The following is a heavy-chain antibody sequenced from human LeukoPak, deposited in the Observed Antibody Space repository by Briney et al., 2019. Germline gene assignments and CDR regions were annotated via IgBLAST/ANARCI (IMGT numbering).Heavy chain of an antibody. V-gene: IGHV1-69*05. CDR2: IIPIFGTA. CDR1: GGTFSSYA. J-gene: IGHJ4*02. Sequence: SVKVSCKASGGTFSSYAISWVRQAPGQGLEWMGRIIPIFGTANYAQKFQGRVTITTDESTSTAYMELSSLRSEDAAVYYCARDYLLGEPRPPLFVEDYWGQGTLVTVSS. D-gene: IGHD3-10*01. CDR3: ARDYLLGEPRPPLFVEDY.